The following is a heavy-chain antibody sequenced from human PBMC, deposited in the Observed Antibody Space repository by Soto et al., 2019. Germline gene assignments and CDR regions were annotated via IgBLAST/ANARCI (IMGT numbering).Heavy chain of an antibody. CDR2: ISSNGGST. Sequence: PGGSLRLSCAASGFTFSSYAMHWVRQAPGKGLEYVSAISSNGGSTYYANSVKGRFTISRDNSKNTLYLQMGSLRAEDMAVYYSATVGGAASYYYYYYMDVWGKGTTVTVSS. V-gene: IGHV3-64*01. J-gene: IGHJ6*03. D-gene: IGHD2-21*01. CDR3: ATVGGAASYYYYYYMDV. CDR1: GFTFSSYA.